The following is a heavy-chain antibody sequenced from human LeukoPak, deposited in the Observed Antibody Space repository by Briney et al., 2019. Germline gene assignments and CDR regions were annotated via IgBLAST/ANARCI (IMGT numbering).Heavy chain of an antibody. V-gene: IGHV4-30-2*01. CDR2: IYHSGST. J-gene: IGHJ5*02. CDR1: GGSLSSGGYS. CDR3: ARHLNWFDP. Sequence: SQTLSLTCAVSGGSLSSGGYSWSWIRQPPGTGLEWIGYIYHSGSTYYNPSLKSRVTISVDRSKNQFSLKLSSVTAADTAVYYCARHLNWFDPWGQGTLVTVSS.